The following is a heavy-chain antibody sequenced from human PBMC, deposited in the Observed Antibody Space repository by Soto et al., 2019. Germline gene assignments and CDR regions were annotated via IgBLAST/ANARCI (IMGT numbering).Heavy chain of an antibody. CDR1: GYTFTNYA. J-gene: IGHJ4*02. V-gene: IGHV1-3*01. Sequence: QVQLVQSGAEVKKPGASVKVSCKTSGYTFTNYAIHWVRQAPGQRLEWMGWINAGNGNTKYSQNFQGRVTITRDTSASTAYMELSSLSSEDTAVYYCARGYGDDWGQGSLVTVSS. CDR2: INAGNGNT. CDR3: ARGYGDD. D-gene: IGHD6-25*01.